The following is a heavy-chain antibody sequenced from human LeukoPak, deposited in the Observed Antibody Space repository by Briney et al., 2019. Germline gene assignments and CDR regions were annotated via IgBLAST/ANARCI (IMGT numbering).Heavy chain of an antibody. D-gene: IGHD5-24*01. Sequence: GGSLRLSCAASGFTFSSYAMSWVRQAPGKGLEWVSAISGSGGSTYYADSVKGRFTISRDNSKNTLYLQMNSLRAEDTAVYYWAKDRGQWLLGTFDYWGREPWSPSPQ. CDR2: ISGSGGST. CDR3: AKDRGQWLLGTFDY. CDR1: GFTFSSYA. J-gene: IGHJ4*02. V-gene: IGHV3-23*01.